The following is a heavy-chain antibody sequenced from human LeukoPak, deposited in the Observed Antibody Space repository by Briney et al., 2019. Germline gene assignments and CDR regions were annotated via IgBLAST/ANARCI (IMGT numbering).Heavy chain of an antibody. CDR2: IYYSWST. CDR1: GGSISSSSYY. CDR3: ARTQRTITMIVVVVPGGSWFDP. D-gene: IGHD3-22*01. J-gene: IGHJ5*02. Sequence: SETLSLTCTVSGGSISSSSYYWGWIRQPPGKVLEWIGSIYYSWSTYYNPSLKSRVTISVGASKNQFSLNLGALTAAGMPLYYCARTQRTITMIVVVVPGGSWFDPWGQGTLVTVSS. V-gene: IGHV4-39*07.